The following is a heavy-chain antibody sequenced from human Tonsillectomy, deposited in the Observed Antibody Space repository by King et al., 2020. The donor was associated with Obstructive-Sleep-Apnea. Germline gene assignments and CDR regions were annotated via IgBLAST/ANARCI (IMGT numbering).Heavy chain of an antibody. D-gene: IGHD6-13*01. CDR1: GFTFDDYA. CDR3: AKAGSWYRDAFDI. V-gene: IGHV3-9*01. CDR2: ISWNSGNI. J-gene: IGHJ3*02. Sequence: QLVQSGGGLVQPGRSLRLSCAASGFTFDDYAMHWVRQAPGKGLEWVSGISWNSGNIGYADSVKGRFTISRDNAKNSLYLQMNSLRAEDTALYYCAKAGSWYRDAFDIWGQGTMVTVSS.